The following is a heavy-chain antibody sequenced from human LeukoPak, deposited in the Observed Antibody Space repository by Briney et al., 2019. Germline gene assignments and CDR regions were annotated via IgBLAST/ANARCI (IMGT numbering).Heavy chain of an antibody. J-gene: IGHJ4*02. V-gene: IGHV4-59*01. D-gene: IGHD2-2*01. CDR2: IYYSGST. CDR1: GGSISSYY. CDR3: ARRSSTGVDY. Sequence: SETLSLTCTVSGGSISSYYWSWIRQPPGKGLEWIGYIYYSGSTNYNPSLKSRVTISVDTSKNQFSLKLSTVTAADTAVYYCARRSSTGVDYWGQGTLVTVSS.